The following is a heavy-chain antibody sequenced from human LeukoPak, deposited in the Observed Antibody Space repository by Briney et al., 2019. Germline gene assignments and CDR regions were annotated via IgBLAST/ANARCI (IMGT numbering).Heavy chain of an antibody. Sequence: EASVKVSCKASGGTFSSYAISWVRQAPGQGLEWMGRIIPIFGTANYAQKFQGRVTITTDESTSTAYMELSSLRSEDTAVYYCAREEDYDILTGIPRNDYWAREPWSPSPQ. CDR2: IIPIFGTA. CDR1: GGTFSSYA. V-gene: IGHV1-69*05. CDR3: AREEDYDILTGIPRNDY. D-gene: IGHD3-9*01. J-gene: IGHJ4*02.